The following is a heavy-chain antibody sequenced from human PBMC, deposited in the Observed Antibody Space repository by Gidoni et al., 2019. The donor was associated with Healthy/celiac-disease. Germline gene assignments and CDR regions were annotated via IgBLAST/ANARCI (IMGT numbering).Heavy chain of an antibody. J-gene: IGHJ6*03. CDR1: GGSFSGYY. CDR3: ARVPNPHHCSSTSCSLGTYYYMDV. D-gene: IGHD2-2*01. CDR2: INPRGST. V-gene: IGHV4-34*01. Sequence: QVQLQQWGAGLLKPSETLSITCAVYGGSFSGYYCSWIRQPTGKGLEWIGEINPRGSTNYNPSRKSRLTISVDTSKNQFSLKLSSVTAADTAVYYCARVPNPHHCSSTSCSLGTYYYMDVWGKGTTVTVSS.